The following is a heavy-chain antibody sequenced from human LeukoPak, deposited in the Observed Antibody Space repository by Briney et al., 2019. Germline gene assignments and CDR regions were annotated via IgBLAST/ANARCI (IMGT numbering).Heavy chain of an antibody. CDR3: AKDLNYDVLGGDDAFDI. D-gene: IGHD3-9*01. Sequence: GGSLRLSCAASGFTFSSYGMSWVRQAPGKGLEWVSAISGSGGSTYYADSVKGRFTISRDNSKNTLYLQMNSLRAEDTAVYYCAKDLNYDVLGGDDAFDIWGQGTMVTVSS. J-gene: IGHJ3*02. CDR2: ISGSGGST. V-gene: IGHV3-23*01. CDR1: GFTFSSYG.